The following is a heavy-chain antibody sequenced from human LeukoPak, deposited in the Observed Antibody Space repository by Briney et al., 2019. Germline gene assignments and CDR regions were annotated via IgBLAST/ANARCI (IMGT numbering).Heavy chain of an antibody. CDR1: GFTFSSYS. CDR3: ARVLAAAGPGAFDI. J-gene: IGHJ3*02. CDR2: ISSSSSYI. V-gene: IGHV3-21*01. D-gene: IGHD6-13*01. Sequence: PGGSLRLSCAASGFTFSSYSVNWVRQAPGKGLEWVSSISSSSSYIYYADSMKGRFTISRDNAKNSLYLQMNSLRAEDTAVYYCARVLAAAGPGAFDIWGQGTMVTVSS.